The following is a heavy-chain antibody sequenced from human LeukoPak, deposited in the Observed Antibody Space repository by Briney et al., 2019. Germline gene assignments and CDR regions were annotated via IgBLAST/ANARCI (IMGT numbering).Heavy chain of an antibody. V-gene: IGHV4-4*07. CDR1: GGSISSYY. CDR2: IYTSGST. J-gene: IGHJ4*02. D-gene: IGHD4-11*01. CDR3: ARAGIRLHYFDY. Sequence: PSETLSLTWTVSGGSISSYYWSWVRQPDGKGLEWIGRIYTSGSTNYNPSLKSRVTMSVDTSKNQFSLKLSSVTAADTAVYYCARAGIRLHYFDYWGQGTLVTVSS.